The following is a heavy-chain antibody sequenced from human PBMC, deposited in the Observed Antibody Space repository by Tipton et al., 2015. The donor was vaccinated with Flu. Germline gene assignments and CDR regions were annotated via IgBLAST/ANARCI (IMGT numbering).Heavy chain of an antibody. J-gene: IGHJ4*02. D-gene: IGHD3-9*01. CDR2: IIPILGIA. CDR1: GGTFSSYA. V-gene: IGHV1-69*01. CDR3: ARREATEGYFDWFFDY. Sequence: QSGAEVKKPGSSVKVSCKASGGTFSSYAISWVRQAPGQGLEWMGGIIPILGIANYAQKFQGRVTITADESTSTAYMELSSLRSEDTAVYDCARREATEGYFDWFFDYWGQGTLVTVSS.